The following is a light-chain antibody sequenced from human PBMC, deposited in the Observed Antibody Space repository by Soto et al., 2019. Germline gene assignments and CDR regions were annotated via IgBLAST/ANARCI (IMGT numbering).Light chain of an antibody. CDR1: QSISTY. Sequence: DIQMTQSPSSLSASVGDRVTITCRASQSISTYLNWYQQKPGKAPKLLIYLASTLQSGVPSRFTGSGSGTDFTLTISSLQPEDFATYFCQQTSSIPLTFGGGTEVDIK. CDR2: LAS. CDR3: QQTSSIPLT. J-gene: IGKJ4*01. V-gene: IGKV1-39*01.